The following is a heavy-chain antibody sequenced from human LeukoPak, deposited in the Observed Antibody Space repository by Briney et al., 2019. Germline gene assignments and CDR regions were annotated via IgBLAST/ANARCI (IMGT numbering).Heavy chain of an antibody. Sequence: SVKVSCKASGGTFSSYAISWVRQAPGQGLEWMGRIIPILGIANYAQKFQGRVTITTDESTSTAYMELSSLRSEDTAVYYCARGLREAFDYWGQGTLVTVSS. J-gene: IGHJ4*02. V-gene: IGHV1-69*04. D-gene: IGHD1-26*01. CDR1: GGTFSSYA. CDR3: ARGLREAFDY. CDR2: IIPILGIA.